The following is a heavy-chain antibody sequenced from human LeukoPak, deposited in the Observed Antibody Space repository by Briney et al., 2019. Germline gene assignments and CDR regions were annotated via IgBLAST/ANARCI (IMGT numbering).Heavy chain of an antibody. CDR1: GFTFSSYG. Sequence: PGRSLRLSCAASGFTFSSYGMHWVRQAPGKGLEWVAVISYDGSNKYYADSVKGRFTISRDNSKNTLYLQMNSLRAEDTAVYYCASEGPPEDRGVPMDVWGQGTTVTVSS. D-gene: IGHD3-10*01. CDR3: ASEGPPEDRGVPMDV. J-gene: IGHJ6*02. V-gene: IGHV3-30*03. CDR2: ISYDGSNK.